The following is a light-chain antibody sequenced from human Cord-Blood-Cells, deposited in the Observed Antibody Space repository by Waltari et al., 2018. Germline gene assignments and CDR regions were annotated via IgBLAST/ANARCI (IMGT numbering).Light chain of an antibody. J-gene: IGKJ3*01. V-gene: IGKV2-28*01. CDR3: MQALQTPLFT. CDR1: QSLLHSNGYNY. Sequence: DIVMTQSPLSLPVTPGEPASISCRSSQSLLHSNGYNYLDWYLQKPGQSPQLLIYLGSDRVSGVPDRFSGSGSGTDFTLNNSRVEAEDLGVYYCMQALQTPLFTFGPGTKVDIK. CDR2: LGS.